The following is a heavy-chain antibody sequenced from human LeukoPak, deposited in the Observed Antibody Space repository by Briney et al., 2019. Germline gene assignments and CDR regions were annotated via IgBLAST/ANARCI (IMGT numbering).Heavy chain of an antibody. V-gene: IGHV3-23*01. CDR3: AKHLDFWSGYYDY. CDR2: ISGSGGST. CDR1: GFTFSNYG. J-gene: IGHJ4*02. D-gene: IGHD3-3*01. Sequence: GRSLRLSCAASGFTFSNYGMHWVRQAPGKGLEWVSAISGSGGSTYYADSVKGRFTISRDNSKNTLYLQMNSLRAEDTAVYYCAKHLDFWSGYYDYWGQGTLVTVSS.